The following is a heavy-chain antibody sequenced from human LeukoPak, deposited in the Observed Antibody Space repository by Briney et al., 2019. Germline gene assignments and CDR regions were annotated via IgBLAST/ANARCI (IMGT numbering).Heavy chain of an antibody. Sequence: ASVKVSCKASGYSFINFGLSWVRQAPGQGLEWMGWISAYNHNTNYAQKFQGRVTMTIDTSTTTVYMELRSLRSDDTAIYYCARENGNSYDLDYWGQGTLVTVSS. J-gene: IGHJ4*02. CDR2: ISAYNHNT. CDR1: GYSFINFG. V-gene: IGHV1-18*01. D-gene: IGHD5-12*01. CDR3: ARENGNSYDLDY.